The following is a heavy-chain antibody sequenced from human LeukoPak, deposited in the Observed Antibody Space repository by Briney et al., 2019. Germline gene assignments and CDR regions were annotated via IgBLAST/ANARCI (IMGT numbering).Heavy chain of an antibody. Sequence: GASLRLSCAASGFTFSSYAMTWVRQAPGKGLEWVSIISDSAATTFYADSVKGRFTISRDNSKNTLYLQVNSLRAEDTAVYYCAKGGRAVSTTYYFDYWGQGTLVIVSS. CDR2: ISDSAATT. J-gene: IGHJ4*02. CDR1: GFTFSSYA. D-gene: IGHD4-11*01. V-gene: IGHV3-23*01. CDR3: AKGGRAVSTTYYFDY.